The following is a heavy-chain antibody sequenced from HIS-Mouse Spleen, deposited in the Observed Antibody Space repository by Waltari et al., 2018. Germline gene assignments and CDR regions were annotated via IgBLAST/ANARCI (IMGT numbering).Heavy chain of an antibody. Sequence: EVQLVESGGGLVKPGGSLRLSCAASGFTFSSYSVNWVRPAPGKGLEWVSSISSSSSYIYYADSVKGRFTISRDNAKNSLYLQMNSLRAEDTAVYYCARDRGQWLANDAFDIWGQGTMVTVSS. CDR2: ISSSSSYI. CDR3: ARDRGQWLANDAFDI. V-gene: IGHV3-21*01. J-gene: IGHJ3*02. CDR1: GFTFSSYS. D-gene: IGHD6-19*01.